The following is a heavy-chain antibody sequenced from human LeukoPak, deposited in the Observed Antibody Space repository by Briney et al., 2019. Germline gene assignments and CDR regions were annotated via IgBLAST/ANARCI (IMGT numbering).Heavy chain of an antibody. CDR3: AKGRESGVTTVIVDY. D-gene: IGHD4-17*01. J-gene: IGHJ4*02. V-gene: IGHV3-23*01. CDR1: GFTFNKYA. CDR2: ISGSDGTR. Sequence: GGSLRLSCAASGFTFNKYAMNWVRQAPGKGLEWVSVISGSDGTRYYADSLKGRFTISRDNSKNTLYLQMSSLRAEDTAIYYCAKGRESGVTTVIVDYWGQGTLVTVSS.